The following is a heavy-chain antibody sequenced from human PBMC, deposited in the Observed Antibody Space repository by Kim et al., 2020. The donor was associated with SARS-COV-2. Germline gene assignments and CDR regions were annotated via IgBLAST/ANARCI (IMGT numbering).Heavy chain of an antibody. Sequence: GGSLRLSCAASGFTFSSYAMHWVRQAPGKGLEGVAVISYDGSNKYYADSVKGRFTISRDNSKNTLYLQMNSLRAEDTAVYYCARVGGSYDYWGQGTLVTVSS. D-gene: IGHD1-26*01. CDR1: GFTFSSYA. CDR2: ISYDGSNK. V-gene: IGHV3-30*04. J-gene: IGHJ4*02. CDR3: ARVGGSYDY.